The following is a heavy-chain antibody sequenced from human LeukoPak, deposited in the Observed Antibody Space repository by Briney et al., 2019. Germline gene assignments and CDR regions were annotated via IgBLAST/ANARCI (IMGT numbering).Heavy chain of an antibody. V-gene: IGHV3-48*03. CDR1: GFTFSSYE. CDR2: SSYSGSII. Sequence: GGSLRLSCAASGFTFSSYEMNWVRQAPGKGLEWVAYSSYSGSIIYYADSVKGRFTISRDNSKNLLYLQMSSLRAEDTATYYCAGCSGWYLGAPFDYWGQGTLVTVSS. D-gene: IGHD6-19*01. CDR3: AGCSGWYLGAPFDY. J-gene: IGHJ4*02.